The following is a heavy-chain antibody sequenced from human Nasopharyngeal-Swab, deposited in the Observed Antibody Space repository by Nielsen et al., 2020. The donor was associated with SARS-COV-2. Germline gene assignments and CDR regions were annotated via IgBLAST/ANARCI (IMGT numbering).Heavy chain of an antibody. Sequence: GESLKISCAASGFTFSSYVMSWVRQAPGKGLEWVSVISGSGTSTYYRDSVKGRFTISRDNSKNTVYLQMNSLRDEDTAVYYCAKDAAAIYYYGMDVWGQGTTVTVSS. D-gene: IGHD6-13*01. CDR3: AKDAAAIYYYGMDV. CDR1: GFTFSSYV. J-gene: IGHJ6*02. V-gene: IGHV3-23*01. CDR2: ISGSGTST.